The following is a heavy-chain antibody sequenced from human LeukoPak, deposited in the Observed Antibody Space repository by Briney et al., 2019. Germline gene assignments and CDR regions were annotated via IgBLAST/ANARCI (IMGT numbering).Heavy chain of an antibody. D-gene: IGHD5-12*01. J-gene: IGHJ4*02. CDR2: ISAYNGNT. Sequence: ASVKVSCKASGYTFTGYYMHWVRQAPGQGLEWMGWISAYNGNTNYAQKLQGRVTMTTDTSTSTAYMELRSLRSDDTAVYHCARDSYPGANSGYDPVAYWGQGTLVTVSS. V-gene: IGHV1-18*04. CDR3: ARDSYPGANSGYDPVAY. CDR1: GYTFTGYY.